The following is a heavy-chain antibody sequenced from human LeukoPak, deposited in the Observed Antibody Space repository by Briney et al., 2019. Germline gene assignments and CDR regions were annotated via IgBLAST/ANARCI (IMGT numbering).Heavy chain of an antibody. Sequence: GGTLSLSCVASGFPFSSYWMTWVRQAPGKGLEWVANIKQDGSKKSYVDSVKGRFTISRDNAKNSLYLQMNSLRAEDTAIYYCTRVGYIDEGIDYWGQGTLVTVSS. J-gene: IGHJ4*02. D-gene: IGHD5-24*01. CDR1: GFPFSSYW. V-gene: IGHV3-7*04. CDR2: IKQDGSKK. CDR3: TRVGYIDEGIDY.